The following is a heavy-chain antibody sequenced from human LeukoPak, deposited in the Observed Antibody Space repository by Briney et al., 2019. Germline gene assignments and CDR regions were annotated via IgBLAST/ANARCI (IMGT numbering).Heavy chain of an antibody. Sequence: PSETLSLTCTVSGASIRSGDYYWSWIRQPPGKGLEWIGYIYDSGSTYYNPSLKSRITISVDTSENRFSLRLSSVTATDTAVYYCARDCSGGSCYGAFDIWGQGTMVAVSS. V-gene: IGHV4-30-4*01. CDR3: ARDCSGGSCYGAFDI. CDR1: GASIRSGDYY. D-gene: IGHD2-15*01. J-gene: IGHJ3*02. CDR2: IYDSGST.